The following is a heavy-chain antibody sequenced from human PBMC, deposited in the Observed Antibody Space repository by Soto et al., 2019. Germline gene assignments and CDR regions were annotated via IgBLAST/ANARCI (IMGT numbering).Heavy chain of an antibody. D-gene: IGHD3-3*01. Sequence: DVQLSESGGDLVQPGGSVRLSCAASGFAFRSYAMTWVRQAPGKGLECVSLISGSADSTHYSDSVKGRFTISRDNSNSAVYLQMDSLRIEDTAIYYCTKVSGFWNGHFDYWGQGALVTVSS. CDR1: GFAFRSYA. CDR3: TKVSGFWNGHFDY. V-gene: IGHV3-23*01. CDR2: ISGSADST. J-gene: IGHJ4*02.